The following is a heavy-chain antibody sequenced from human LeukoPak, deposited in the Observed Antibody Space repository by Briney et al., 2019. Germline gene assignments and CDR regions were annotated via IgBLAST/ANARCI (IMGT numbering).Heavy chain of an antibody. J-gene: IGHJ5*02. CDR1: GGSISSSSYY. D-gene: IGHD2-2*01. V-gene: IGHV4-39*07. Sequence: SETLSLTCTVSGGSISSSSYYWGWIRQPPGKGLEWIGSIYYSGSTHYNPSLKSRVSISVDTSKNQFSLKLSSVTAADTAVYYCARDSGLRRGPEYHNWFDPWGQGTLVTVSS. CDR3: ARDSGLRRGPEYHNWFDP. CDR2: IYYSGST.